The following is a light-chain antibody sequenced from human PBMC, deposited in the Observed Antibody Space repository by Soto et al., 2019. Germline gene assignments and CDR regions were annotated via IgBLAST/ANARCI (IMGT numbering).Light chain of an antibody. CDR1: QSVSSSY. CDR3: QQYGSSPT. CDR2: GAS. Sequence: IVLTHSPGTLSLSPVERATLSCRASQSVSSSYLAWYQQKPGQDPRLLIYGASRRATGIPDRFSGSGSGTDFTLTISRLEPEDFAVYYCQQYGSSPTFGQGTRLEIK. V-gene: IGKV3-20*01. J-gene: IGKJ5*01.